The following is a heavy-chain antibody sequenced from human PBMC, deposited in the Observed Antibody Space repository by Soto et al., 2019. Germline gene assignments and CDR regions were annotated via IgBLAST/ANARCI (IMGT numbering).Heavy chain of an antibody. CDR2: INANNGST. CDR1: GYTFTSYA. J-gene: IGHJ4*02. Sequence: GASVKVSCKASGYTFTSYAMHWVRQAPGQRLEWMGWINANNGSTKYAQKFQGWVTMTRDTSISTAYMELSRLRSDDTAVYYCARASYGDEFDYWGQGTLVTV. CDR3: ARASYGDEFDY. D-gene: IGHD4-17*01. V-gene: IGHV1-2*04.